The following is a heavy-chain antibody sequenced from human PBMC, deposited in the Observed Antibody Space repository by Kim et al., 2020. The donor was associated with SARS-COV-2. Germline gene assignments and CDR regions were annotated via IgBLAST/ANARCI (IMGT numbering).Heavy chain of an antibody. D-gene: IGHD1-26*01. CDR1: GFTFSNAW. CDR3: TTTLWYSGSCQIDY. J-gene: IGHJ4*02. V-gene: IGHV3-15*01. CDR2: IKSKTDGGTT. Sequence: GGSLRLSCAASGFTFSNAWMSWVRQAPGKGLEWVGRIKSKTDGGTTDYAAPVKGRFTISRDDSKNTLYLQMNSLKTEDTAVYYCTTTLWYSGSCQIDYWGQGTLVTVSS.